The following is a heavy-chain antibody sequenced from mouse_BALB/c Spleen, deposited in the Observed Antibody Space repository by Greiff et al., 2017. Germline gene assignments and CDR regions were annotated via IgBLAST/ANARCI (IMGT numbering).Heavy chain of an antibody. CDR2: ISYSGST. CDR1: GYSITSDYA. CDR3: ASIYYGNYGFAY. J-gene: IGHJ3*01. V-gene: IGHV3-2*02. Sequence: EVMLVESGPGLVKPSQSLSLTCTVTGYSITSDYAWNWIRQFPGNKLEWMGYISYSGSTSYNPSLKSRISITRDTSKNQFFLQLNSVTTEDTATYYCASIYYGNYGFAYWGQGTLVTVSA. D-gene: IGHD2-1*01.